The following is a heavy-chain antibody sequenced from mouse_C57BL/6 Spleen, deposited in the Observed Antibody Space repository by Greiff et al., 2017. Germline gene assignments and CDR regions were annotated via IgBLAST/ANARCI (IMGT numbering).Heavy chain of an antibody. CDR2: INPNNGGT. V-gene: IGHV1-26*01. Sequence: EVQLQQSGPELVKPGASVKISCKASGYTFTDYYMNWVKQSHGKSLEWIGDINPNNGGTSYNQKFKGKATLTVDKSSSTAYMELRSLTSEDSAVYYCARGYYGSSYHDTYFDYWGQGTTLTVSS. CDR1: GYTFTDYY. CDR3: ARGYYGSSYHDTYFDY. J-gene: IGHJ2*01. D-gene: IGHD1-1*01.